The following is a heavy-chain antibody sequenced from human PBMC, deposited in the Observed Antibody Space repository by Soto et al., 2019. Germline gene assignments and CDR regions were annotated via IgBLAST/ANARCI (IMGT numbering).Heavy chain of an antibody. CDR3: AKEDLMVVAATSYYFDY. CDR2: ISYDGSNK. J-gene: IGHJ4*02. D-gene: IGHD2-15*01. Sequence: SLRLSCAASGFTFSSYGMHWVRQAPGKGLEWVAVISYDGSNKYYADSVKGRFTISRDNSKNTLYLQMNSLRAEDTAVYYCAKEDLMVVAATSYYFDYWGQGTLVTVSS. V-gene: IGHV3-30*18. CDR1: GFTFSSYG.